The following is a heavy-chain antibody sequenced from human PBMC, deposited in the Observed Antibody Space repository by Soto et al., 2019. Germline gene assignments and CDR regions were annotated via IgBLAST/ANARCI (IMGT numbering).Heavy chain of an antibody. CDR1: GFTFSSNG. CDR2: IWYDGSNK. J-gene: IGHJ4*02. V-gene: IGHV3-33*01. D-gene: IGHD3-16*01. CDR3: AGWGDNKKLDY. Sequence: QVQLEQSGGGVVQPGRSLRLSCAASGFTFSSNGMHWVRQAPGKGLEWVAVIWYDGSNKYYADSVKGRFTISRDNSKNTLYLQMNSLRAEDTAVYYCAGWGDNKKLDYWGQGTLVTVSS.